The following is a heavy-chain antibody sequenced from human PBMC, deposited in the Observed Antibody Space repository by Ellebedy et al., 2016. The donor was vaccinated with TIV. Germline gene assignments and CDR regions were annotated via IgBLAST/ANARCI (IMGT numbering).Heavy chain of an antibody. D-gene: IGHD6-19*01. CDR3: ARDRFSPPDSSGWYHRFDY. CDR1: GGTFSSYA. V-gene: IGHV1-69*13. CDR2: IIPIFGTA. J-gene: IGHJ4*02. Sequence: SVKVSXKASGGTFSSYAISWVRQAPGQGLEWMGGIIPIFGTANYAQKFQGRVTITADESTSTAYMELSSLRSEDTAVYYCARDRFSPPDSSGWYHRFDYWGQGTLVTVSS.